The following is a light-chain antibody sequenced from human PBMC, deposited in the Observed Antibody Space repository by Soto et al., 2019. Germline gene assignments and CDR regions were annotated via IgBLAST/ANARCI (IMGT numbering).Light chain of an antibody. V-gene: IGKV3-15*01. CDR2: TTS. J-gene: IGKJ1*01. CDR3: QQSGNSPPT. Sequence: VVMTQSPATLSVSPWERATFSCRASESVGSNLAWYQQKPGQAPSLLIYTTSTRASGVPARLSGSGSGTEFTLTINSLQTEDFAVYYCQQSGNSPPTFGQGTKVDIK. CDR1: ESVGSN.